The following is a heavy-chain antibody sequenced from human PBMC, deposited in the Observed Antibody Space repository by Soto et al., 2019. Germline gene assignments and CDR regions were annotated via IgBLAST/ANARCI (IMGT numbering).Heavy chain of an antibody. CDR3: AKDAGITGTSYYFDY. V-gene: IGHV3-23*01. J-gene: IGHJ4*02. D-gene: IGHD1-20*01. CDR2: ISGSGGST. Sequence: PVGSLRLSCAASGFTFSSYAMSWVRQAPGKGLEWVSGISGSGGSTYYADSVKGRFTISRDNSQNTLYLQMNSLRAEDTAVYYCAKDAGITGTSYYFDYWGQGTLVTVSS. CDR1: GFTFSSYA.